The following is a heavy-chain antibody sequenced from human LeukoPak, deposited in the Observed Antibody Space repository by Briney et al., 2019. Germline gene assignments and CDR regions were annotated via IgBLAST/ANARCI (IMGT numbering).Heavy chain of an antibody. CDR1: GFTFSSYG. Sequence: QPGRSLRLSCAASGFTFSSYGMHWVRQAPGKGLEWVAVIWYDGSNRYFADSVKGRFTISRDNSTNTLYLQMNSLRAEDTAVYYCARDMDIGTREYFDYWGQGTLVTVSS. J-gene: IGHJ4*02. V-gene: IGHV3-33*01. D-gene: IGHD2-2*03. CDR3: ARDMDIGTREYFDY. CDR2: IWYDGSNR.